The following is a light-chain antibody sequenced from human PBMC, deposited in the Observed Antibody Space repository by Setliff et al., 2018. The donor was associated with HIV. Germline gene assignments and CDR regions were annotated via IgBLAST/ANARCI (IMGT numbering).Light chain of an antibody. Sequence: QSALAQSASVSGSPGQSTTISCTGTSSDVGSYNLVSWYQQHPGDGPKLMIYEVTKRPSGVSDRFSGSKSGNTASLTISGLQAEDEADYYCFSYTTSGTEVFGTGTKVTVL. CDR1: SSDVGSYNL. V-gene: IGLV2-14*02. CDR2: EVT. J-gene: IGLJ1*01. CDR3: FSYTTSGTEV.